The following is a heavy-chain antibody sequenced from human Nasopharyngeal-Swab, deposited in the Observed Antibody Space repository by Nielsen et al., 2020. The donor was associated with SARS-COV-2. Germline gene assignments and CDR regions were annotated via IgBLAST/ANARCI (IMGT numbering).Heavy chain of an antibody. Sequence: WIRQPPGEGLEWIGSIYYSGSTYYNSSLKSRVTISVDTSKNQFSLKLSSVTAADTAVYYCAKQLAAAGPPGAFDIWGQGTTVTVSS. J-gene: IGHJ3*02. V-gene: IGHV4-39*01. D-gene: IGHD6-13*01. CDR3: AKQLAAAGPPGAFDI. CDR2: IYYSGST.